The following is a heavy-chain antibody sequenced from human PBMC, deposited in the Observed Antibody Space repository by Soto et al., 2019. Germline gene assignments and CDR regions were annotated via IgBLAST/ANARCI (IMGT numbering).Heavy chain of an antibody. CDR1: GGSISSGGYY. CDR3: VSAVVVPAAQNYYYYYMDV. Sequence: SETLSLTCTVSGGSISSGGYYWSWIRQHPGKGLEWIGYIYYSGSTYYNPSLKSRVTISVDTSKNQFSLKLSSVTAADTAVCYCVSAVVVPAAQNYYYYYMDVWGKGTTVTVSS. J-gene: IGHJ6*03. V-gene: IGHV4-31*03. D-gene: IGHD2-2*01. CDR2: IYYSGST.